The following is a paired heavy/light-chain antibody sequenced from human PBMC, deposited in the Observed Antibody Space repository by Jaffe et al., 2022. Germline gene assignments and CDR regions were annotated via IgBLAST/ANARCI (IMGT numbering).Heavy chain of an antibody. Sequence: EVQLLESGGGLVQPGGSLRLSCAASGFTFSNHAMAWVRQAPGKGLEWVSGLSGSGDSTFYVDSVKGRFTISRDNSKNTLYLQMNSLRAEDTAVYYCAKDQRKLKLRSVFDYWGQGTLVAVSS. CDR3: AKDQRKLKLRSVFDY. CDR1: GFTFSNHA. D-gene: IGHD1-7*01. V-gene: IGHV3-23*01. J-gene: IGHJ4*02. CDR2: LSGSGDST.
Light chain of an antibody. J-gene: IGKJ1*01. CDR3: QQYGSSLAT. CDR1: ESVSSNY. Sequence: EIVLTQSPGTLSLSPGERATLSCRATESVSSNYLAWYQQIPGQAPRLLIYGASSRATGIPDRFSGSGSGTDFTLTISRLEPEDFAVYYCQQYGSSLATFGQGTRVEIK. V-gene: IGKV3-20*01. CDR2: GAS.